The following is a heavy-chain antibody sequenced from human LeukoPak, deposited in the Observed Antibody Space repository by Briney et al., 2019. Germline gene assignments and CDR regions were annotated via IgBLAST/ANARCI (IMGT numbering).Heavy chain of an antibody. J-gene: IGHJ5*02. CDR3: ARDRSAMITFGGVIVIPNNWFDP. CDR1: GFTSSSYS. D-gene: IGHD3-16*02. CDR2: ISSSSSTI. V-gene: IGHV3-48*02. Sequence: GGSLRLSCAASGFTSSSYSMNWVRQAPGKGLEWVSYISSSSSTIYYADSVKGRFTISRDNAKNSLYLQMNSLRDEDTAVYYCARDRSAMITFGGVIVIPNNWFDPWGQGTLVTVSS.